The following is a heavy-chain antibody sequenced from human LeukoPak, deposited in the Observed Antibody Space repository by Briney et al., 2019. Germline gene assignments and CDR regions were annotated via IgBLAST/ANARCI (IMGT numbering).Heavy chain of an antibody. CDR3: ARGGAPGYSSSWYLDFDY. Sequence: SETLSLTCTVSGGSISSYYWSWIRQPPGRGLEWIGYIYYSGSTNYNPSLKSRVTISVDTSKNQFSLKLSSVTAADTAVYYCARGGAPGYSSSWYLDFDYWGQGTLVTVSS. CDR1: GGSISSYY. CDR2: IYYSGST. D-gene: IGHD6-13*01. J-gene: IGHJ4*02. V-gene: IGHV4-59*01.